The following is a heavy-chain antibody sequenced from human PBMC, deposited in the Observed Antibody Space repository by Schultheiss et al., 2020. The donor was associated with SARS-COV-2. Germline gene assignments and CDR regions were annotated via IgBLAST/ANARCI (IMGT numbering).Heavy chain of an antibody. D-gene: IGHD1-1*01. CDR3: ARMRDDAVAWFDP. Sequence: ETLSLTCAVYGGSFSGYYWSWIRQPPGKALEWLAHIFSNDEKSYNTSLKSRLTISKDTSKSQVVLAMTNMDPVDTATYYCARMRDDAVAWFDPWGQGTLVTVSS. J-gene: IGHJ5*02. V-gene: IGHV2-26*01. CDR1: GGSFSGYYW. CDR2: IFSNDEK.